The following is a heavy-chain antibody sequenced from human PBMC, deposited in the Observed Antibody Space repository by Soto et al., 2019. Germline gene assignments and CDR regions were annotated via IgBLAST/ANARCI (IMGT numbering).Heavy chain of an antibody. J-gene: IGHJ6*02. CDR1: GFTFSSYS. CDR2: IYSGGST. CDR3: ARTQLYYYYYGMDV. Sequence: GGSLRLSCAASGFTFSSYSMSWVRQAPGKGLEWVSVIYSGGSTYYADSVKGRFTISRDNSKNTLYLQMNSLRAEDTAVYYCARTQLYYYYYGMDVWGQGTTVTVSS. V-gene: IGHV3-53*01. D-gene: IGHD5-18*01.